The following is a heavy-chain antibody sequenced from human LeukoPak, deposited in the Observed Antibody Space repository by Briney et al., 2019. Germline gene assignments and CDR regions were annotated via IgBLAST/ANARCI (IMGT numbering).Heavy chain of an antibody. CDR1: GYTFTSYY. CDR2: INADNGGT. J-gene: IGHJ4*01. CDR3: ARSPSGQLDY. V-gene: IGHV1-2*02. Sequence: ASVKVSCKTSGYTFTSYYIHWVRQAPGQGLEYMGWINADNGGTNYGQNFLGRVIMTRDTSISTAYMELSSLTSDDTAVYYCARSPSGQLDYWGRGTLVSVSS. D-gene: IGHD1-1*01.